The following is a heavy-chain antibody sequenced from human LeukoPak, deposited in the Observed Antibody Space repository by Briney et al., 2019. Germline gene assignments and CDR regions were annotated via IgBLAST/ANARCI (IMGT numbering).Heavy chain of an antibody. CDR2: ISGSGGST. Sequence: GGSLRLSCAASGFTFSSYAMSWVRQAPGKGLEWVSAISGSGGSTYYADSVKGRFTISRDNSKNTLYLQMNRLRAEDTAVYYCAKDKTAQLLWFGESSFDYWGQGTLVTVSS. D-gene: IGHD3-10*01. CDR3: AKDKTAQLLWFGESSFDY. J-gene: IGHJ4*02. CDR1: GFTFSSYA. V-gene: IGHV3-23*01.